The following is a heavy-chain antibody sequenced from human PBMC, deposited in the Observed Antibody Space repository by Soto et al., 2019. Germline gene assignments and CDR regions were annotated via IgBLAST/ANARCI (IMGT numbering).Heavy chain of an antibody. Sequence: EVQLVESGGGLVKPGGSLRLSCAASGFTFSSYSMNWVRQAPGKGLEWVSSISSSSSYIYYADSVKGRFTISRDNAQHSLYLQINSLRAEETAVYYCERDLVVVVAATQDAFDIWGQGTMVTVSS. V-gene: IGHV3-21*01. J-gene: IGHJ3*02. CDR3: ERDLVVVVAATQDAFDI. CDR1: GFTFSSYS. CDR2: ISSSSSYI. D-gene: IGHD2-15*01.